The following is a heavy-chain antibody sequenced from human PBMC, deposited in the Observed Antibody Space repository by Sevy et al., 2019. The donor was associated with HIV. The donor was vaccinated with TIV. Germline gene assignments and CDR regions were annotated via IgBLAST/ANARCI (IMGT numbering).Heavy chain of an antibody. V-gene: IGHV3-73*01. CDR3: SSQRTIAVAGDYFDY. Sequence: GGSLRLSCAASGFTFTGSTMYWVRQASGKGLEWVARIRSRAKTYATAYAAWVKGRFTIARDDSRNTAYLQMNSLETEDTAVYYCSSQRTIAVAGDYFDYWGQGTLVTVSS. CDR1: GFTFTGST. D-gene: IGHD6-19*01. CDR2: IRSRAKTYAT. J-gene: IGHJ4*02.